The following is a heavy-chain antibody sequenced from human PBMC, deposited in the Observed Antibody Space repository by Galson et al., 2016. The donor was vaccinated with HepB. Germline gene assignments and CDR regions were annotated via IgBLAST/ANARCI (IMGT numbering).Heavy chain of an antibody. CDR2: INPNSGGT. CDR3: ASPSGDYGNDGIDI. D-gene: IGHD4-17*01. V-gene: IGHV1-2*06. J-gene: IGHJ3*02. Sequence: SVKVSCKASGHTFSIYYIHWVRQAPGQGLEWMGRINPNSGGTNYAQKFQGRVTMTRDTSISTAYMEQSWLRSDDTAVYYCASPSGDYGNDGIDIWGHGTMVIVSS. CDR1: GHTFSIYY.